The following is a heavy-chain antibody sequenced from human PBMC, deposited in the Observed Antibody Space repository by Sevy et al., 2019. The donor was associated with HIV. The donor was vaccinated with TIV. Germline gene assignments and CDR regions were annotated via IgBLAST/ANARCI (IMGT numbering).Heavy chain of an antibody. CDR2: IYYSGST. CDR1: GGSISSYY. Sequence: SETLSLTCTVSGGSISSYYWSWIRQPPGKGLEWIGYIYYSGSTNYNPSLKSRVTISVDTSKNQFSLKLSSVTAADTAVYYCARYTTSGYCSGGSCYTFDYWGQRTLVTVSS. V-gene: IGHV4-59*01. D-gene: IGHD2-15*01. J-gene: IGHJ4*02. CDR3: ARYTTSGYCSGGSCYTFDY.